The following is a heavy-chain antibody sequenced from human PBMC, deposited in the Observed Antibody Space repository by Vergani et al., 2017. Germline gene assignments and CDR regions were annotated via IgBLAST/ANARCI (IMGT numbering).Heavy chain of an antibody. D-gene: IGHD2-2*01. V-gene: IGHV3-53*05. Sequence: EVQLVETGGGLIQPGGSLRLSCAASGFTVSSNYMSWVRQAPGKGLEWVSVIYSGGSTYYADSVKCRFTSSRDNSKNTLYLQMNSLRAEDTAVYYCARGRPAAMGAPYGMDAWGQGTTVTVSS. J-gene: IGHJ6*02. CDR1: GFTVSSNY. CDR3: ARGRPAAMGAPYGMDA. CDR2: IYSGGST.